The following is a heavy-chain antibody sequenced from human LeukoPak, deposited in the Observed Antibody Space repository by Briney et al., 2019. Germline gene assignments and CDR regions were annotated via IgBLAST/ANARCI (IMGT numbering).Heavy chain of an antibody. D-gene: IGHD6-13*01. CDR1: GGSISSSSYY. J-gene: IGHJ4*02. CDR2: IYYSGST. V-gene: IGHV4-39*01. Sequence: SETLSLTCPVSGGSISSSSYYWGWIRQPPGKGLEWIGSIYYSGSTYYNPSLKSRVTISVDTSKNQFSLKLSSVTAADTAVYYCARHDIALFDYWGQGTLVTVSS. CDR3: ARHDIALFDY.